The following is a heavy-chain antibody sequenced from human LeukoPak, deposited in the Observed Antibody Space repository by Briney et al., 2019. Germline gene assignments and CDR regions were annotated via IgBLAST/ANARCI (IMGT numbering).Heavy chain of an antibody. CDR2: INPDGSEK. Sequence: GGSLRLSCAASGFTFSTSWMDWVRQAPGKGLEWVANINPDGSEKYSVDSVKGRFTISRDNAKNSLYLQMNSLTAADTAVYYCARKVPAAMPRKYYYYMDVWGKGTTVTVSS. V-gene: IGHV3-7*01. J-gene: IGHJ6*03. CDR1: GFTFSTSW. CDR3: ARKVPAAMPRKYYYYMDV. D-gene: IGHD2-2*01.